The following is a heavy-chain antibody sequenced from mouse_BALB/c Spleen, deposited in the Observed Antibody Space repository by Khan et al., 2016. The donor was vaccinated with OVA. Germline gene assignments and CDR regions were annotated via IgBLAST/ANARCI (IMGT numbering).Heavy chain of an antibody. D-gene: IGHD2-14*01. CDR1: GFSLSRYN. CDR2: IWGGGST. CDR3: ARAYYRYDGYYAMDY. V-gene: IGHV2-6-4*01. Sequence: QVQLKGSGPGLVAPSQSLSITCTVSGFSLSRYNIHWVRQPPGKGLEWLGMIWGGGSTDYNSDLKSRLSISKDNSKGQVFLKMHSLQTDDTAMYYCARAYYRYDGYYAMDYWGQGTSVTVSS. J-gene: IGHJ4*01.